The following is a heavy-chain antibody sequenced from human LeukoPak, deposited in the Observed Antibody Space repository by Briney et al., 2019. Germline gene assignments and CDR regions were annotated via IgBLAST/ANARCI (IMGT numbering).Heavy chain of an antibody. V-gene: IGHV4-38-2*02. CDR2: IYHSGST. CDR3: ARDLGGGWNIVVVTAPWYVDV. D-gene: IGHD2-21*02. CDR1: GYSISSGYY. J-gene: IGHJ6*03. Sequence: SETLSLTCTVSGYSISSGYYWGWIRQPPGEGLELIGSIYHSGSTYYNPSLKSRVTISVDTSKNQFSLQLSSVTAEDTAVYYFARDLGGGWNIVVVTAPWYVDVWGKGNTVTVSS.